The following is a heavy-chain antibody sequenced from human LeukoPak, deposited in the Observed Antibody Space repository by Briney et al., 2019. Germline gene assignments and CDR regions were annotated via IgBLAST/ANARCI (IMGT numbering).Heavy chain of an antibody. D-gene: IGHD1-14*01. CDR2: IYHRGNT. J-gene: IGHJ5*02. CDR1: GSSISSDYY. CDR3: AGLDYNSPWCFDP. Sequence: SETLSLTCAVSGSSISSDYYWAWIRPPPGKGLEWIAVIYHRGNTYYNPSLKSRVTLSLGTSNNQFSLKVNSVTAADTAVYYCAGLDYNSPWCFDPWGQGTLVSVSS. V-gene: IGHV4-38-2*01.